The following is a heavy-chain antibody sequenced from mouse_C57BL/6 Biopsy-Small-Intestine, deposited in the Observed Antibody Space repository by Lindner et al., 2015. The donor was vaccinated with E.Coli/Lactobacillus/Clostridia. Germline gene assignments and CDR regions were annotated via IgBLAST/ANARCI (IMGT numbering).Heavy chain of an antibody. CDR1: GDSFTDYY. Sequence: VQLQESGPELVKPGASVRISCKASGDSFTDYYMHWVKQSRGSILDWIGYISPYNGVSSYNQKFKGKATLTVDKSSSTAYMELRSLTSEDSAVYYCARNPGTRGYFDYWGQGTTLTVSS. CDR2: ISPYNGVS. J-gene: IGHJ2*01. D-gene: IGHD4-1*01. CDR3: ARNPGTRGYFDY. V-gene: IGHV1-31*01.